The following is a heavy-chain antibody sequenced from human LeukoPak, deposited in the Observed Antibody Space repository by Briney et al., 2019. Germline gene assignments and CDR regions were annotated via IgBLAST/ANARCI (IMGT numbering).Heavy chain of an antibody. CDR3: AAYSSSSHFDY. CDR2: IYHSGST. D-gene: IGHD6-6*01. J-gene: IGHJ4*02. CDR1: GFTFSSYW. Sequence: GSLRLSCAASGFTFSSYWMNWVRQPPRKGLEWIGYIYHSGSTNYNPSLKSRVTISLDTSKNQFSLKLSSVTAADTAVYYCAAYSSSSHFDYWGQGTLVTVSS. V-gene: IGHV4-59*01.